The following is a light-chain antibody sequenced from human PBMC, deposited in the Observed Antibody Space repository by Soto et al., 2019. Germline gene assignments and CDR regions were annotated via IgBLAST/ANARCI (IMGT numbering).Light chain of an antibody. Sequence: QSLLSQPASVCGFPGQSISISCTGTSSDVGGFKFVSWYQQHPGKAPKLMIYEVSYRPSGVSNRFSGSKSGKKASLTISGLQAEDEADYYCNSYTSRSTLDVFGTGTKVTV. CDR3: NSYTSRSTLDV. CDR2: EVS. J-gene: IGLJ1*01. CDR1: SSDVGGFKF. V-gene: IGLV2-14*01.